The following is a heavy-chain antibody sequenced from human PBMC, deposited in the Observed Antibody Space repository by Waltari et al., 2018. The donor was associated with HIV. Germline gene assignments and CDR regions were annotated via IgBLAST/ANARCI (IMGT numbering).Heavy chain of an antibody. V-gene: IGHV3-53*01. J-gene: IGHJ4*02. CDR3: ATVLVRTSWVITTAPFDY. CDR2: IYSNATT. CDR1: GFAVINNY. Sequence: EVQLVESGGGLIKPGGSLRLACAASGFAVINNYMSWVRQAPGQGLEWVSLIYSNATTYYTDSVKCRFTISRDNSKNTLYLQMNSLRADDTAVYFCATVLVRTSWVITTAPFDYWGQGTLVTVSS. D-gene: IGHD3-22*01.